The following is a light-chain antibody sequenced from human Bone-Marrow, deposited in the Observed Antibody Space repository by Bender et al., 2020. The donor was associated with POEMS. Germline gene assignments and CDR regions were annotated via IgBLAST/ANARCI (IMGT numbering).Light chain of an antibody. V-gene: IGLV2-23*02. Sequence: QSALTQPASVSGSPGQSITISCTGSSSNIGKYNLVSWYRQDPGKAPKLILYDVSKRPSGVSTRLSGSKSGSTASLTISGLQTEDEADYYCCSYAASYTFVFGAGTRVTVL. CDR3: CSYAASYTFV. CDR2: DVS. CDR1: SSNIGKYNL. J-gene: IGLJ1*01.